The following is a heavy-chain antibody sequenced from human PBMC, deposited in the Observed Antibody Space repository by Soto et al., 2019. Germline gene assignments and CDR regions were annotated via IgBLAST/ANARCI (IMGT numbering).Heavy chain of an antibody. CDR1: GGTFSSYT. Sequence: QVQLVQSGAEVKKPGSSVKVSCKASGGTFSSYTISWVRQAPGQGLEWMGRISPILGRANYAQKFQGRVTITADKSTSTAYMEPSSLRSEDTAVYYCAAGYSSGWGIDYWGQGTLVPVYS. J-gene: IGHJ4*02. D-gene: IGHD6-19*01. CDR3: AAGYSSGWGIDY. CDR2: ISPILGRA. V-gene: IGHV1-69*02.